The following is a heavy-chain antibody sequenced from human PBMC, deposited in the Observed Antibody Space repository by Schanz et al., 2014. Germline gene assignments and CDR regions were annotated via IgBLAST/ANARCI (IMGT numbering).Heavy chain of an antibody. J-gene: IGHJ4*02. Sequence: QVQLVQSGAEVKKPGASVKVSCKASGYTFTSDSMHWVRQARGQGLKWVGRFIPILDVGNYAQQFQGRVTFTADKSTSTAYMELSSLRFDDTAVYYCARDFSAYVGNYFDYWGQGTLVTVSS. V-gene: IGHV1-69*09. CDR1: GYTFTSDS. CDR2: FIPILDVG. D-gene: IGHD5-12*01. CDR3: ARDFSAYVGNYFDY.